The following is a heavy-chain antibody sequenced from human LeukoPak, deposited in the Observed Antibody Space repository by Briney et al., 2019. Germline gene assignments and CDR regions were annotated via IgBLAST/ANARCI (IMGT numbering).Heavy chain of an antibody. D-gene: IGHD6-13*01. CDR3: ARIGAGSSRDY. CDR2: IVGSSST. CDR1: GFTFSNFA. Sequence: GGSLTLSCAASGFTFSNFAMTWVRQAPGKGLEWVSSIVGSSSTYYADSLKGRFTISRDNAKNSLYLQMNSLRAEDTAVYYCARIGAGSSRDYWGQGTLVTASP. V-gene: IGHV3-21*01. J-gene: IGHJ4*02.